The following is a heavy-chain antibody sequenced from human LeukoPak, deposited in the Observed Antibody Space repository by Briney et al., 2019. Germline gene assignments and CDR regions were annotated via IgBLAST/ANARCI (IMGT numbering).Heavy chain of an antibody. J-gene: IGHJ5*02. Sequence: GASVKVSCKASGYTFTAYHIHWVRQAPGQGLEWMGWINPNSGGTNYAQKFRGGVTMTRDTSISTAYIELNRLRSDDTAVYYCARGYCTGDSCSGAWFDPWGRGTLVTVFS. D-gene: IGHD2-8*02. CDR2: INPNSGGT. V-gene: IGHV1-2*02. CDR1: GYTFTAYH. CDR3: ARGYCTGDSCSGAWFDP.